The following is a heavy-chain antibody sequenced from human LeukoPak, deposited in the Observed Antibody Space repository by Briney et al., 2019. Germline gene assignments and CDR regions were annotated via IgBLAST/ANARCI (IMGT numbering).Heavy chain of an antibody. CDR3: AKERDTAMVTIDY. CDR2: IRYDGSNK. V-gene: IGHV3-30*02. CDR1: GFTFSSYV. J-gene: IGHJ4*02. D-gene: IGHD5-18*01. Sequence: GGSLRLSGAASGFTFSSYVMHWVRQAPGKGLEWVAFIRYDGSNKYYADSVKGRFTISRDNSKNTLYLQMNSLRAEDTAVYYCAKERDTAMVTIDYWGQGTLVTVSS.